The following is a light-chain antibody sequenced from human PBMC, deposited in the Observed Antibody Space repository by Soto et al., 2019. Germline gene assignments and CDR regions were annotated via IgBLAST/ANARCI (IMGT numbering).Light chain of an antibody. V-gene: IGLV2-14*01. Sequence: QSALTQPASVSGSPGQSITISCTGTSIDVGGYNYVSWYQQHPGKAPKLMIYDVSNRPSGVSNRFSGSKSGNTASLTISGLQAEDEADYYCSSYTSRSLYVFGTGTKVTVL. CDR1: SIDVGGYNY. CDR2: DVS. CDR3: SSYTSRSLYV. J-gene: IGLJ1*01.